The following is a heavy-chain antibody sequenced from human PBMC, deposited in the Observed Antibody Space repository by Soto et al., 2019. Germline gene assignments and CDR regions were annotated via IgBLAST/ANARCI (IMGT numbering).Heavy chain of an antibody. CDR3: AKLNYTTYYYYYAMDV. J-gene: IGHJ6*02. Sequence: EVQLLESGGGLVQPGGSLRLSCAASGFTFSSYSMTWVRQAPGKGLEWVSAISGGGGSAYYADSVRGRFTISTDNSKNTLYLQMNGLRAEDTAVYYCAKLNYTTYYYYYAMDVWGQGTTVTVSS. CDR2: ISGGGGSA. V-gene: IGHV3-23*01. CDR1: GFTFSSYS. D-gene: IGHD1-26*01.